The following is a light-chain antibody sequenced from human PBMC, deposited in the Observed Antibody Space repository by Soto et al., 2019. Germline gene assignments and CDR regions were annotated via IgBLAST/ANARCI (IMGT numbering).Light chain of an antibody. V-gene: IGKV1-5*03. J-gene: IGKJ1*01. CDR2: KAS. Sequence: DIQMTQSPSTLSASVGDRVTITCRASQSISSWLAWYQQKPGKAPKLLIYKASSLESGVPSRFSGIGSGTAFTLTISSVQPDDFATYYCQQYNSYPWTFGQGTKVEIK. CDR1: QSISSW. CDR3: QQYNSYPWT.